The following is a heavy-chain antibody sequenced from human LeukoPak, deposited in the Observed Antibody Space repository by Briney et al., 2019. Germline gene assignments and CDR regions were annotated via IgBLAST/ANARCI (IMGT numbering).Heavy chain of an antibody. D-gene: IGHD3-10*01. CDR1: GYTFTSYY. J-gene: IGHJ6*03. CDR2: INPGGGST. V-gene: IGHV1-46*01. CDR3: ARGGGSGREYYYMDV. Sequence: ASVKVSCKASGYTFTSYYMHWVRQAPGQGLEWMGIINPGGGSTSYAQKFQGRVTMTRDMFTSTVYMELSSLRSEDTAVYYCARGGGSGREYYYMDVWGKGTTVTVSS.